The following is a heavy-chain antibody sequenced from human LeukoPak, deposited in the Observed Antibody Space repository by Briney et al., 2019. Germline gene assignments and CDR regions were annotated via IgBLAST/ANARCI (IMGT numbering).Heavy chain of an antibody. CDR2: ISSSSSTI. J-gene: IGHJ3*02. D-gene: IGHD3-16*01. CDR3: AKSPTRWGAEGSFDI. Sequence: GGSLRLSCAASGFTFSSYSMNWVRQAPGKGLEWVSYISSSSSTIYYADSVKGRFTISRDNAKNSLYLQMNSLRTEDTAVYYCAKSPTRWGAEGSFDIWGQGTMVTVSS. V-gene: IGHV3-48*04. CDR1: GFTFSSYS.